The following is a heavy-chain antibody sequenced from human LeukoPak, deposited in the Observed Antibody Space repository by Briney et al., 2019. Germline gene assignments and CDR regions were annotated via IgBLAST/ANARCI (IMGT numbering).Heavy chain of an antibody. CDR1: GGTFSSYA. CDR3: ARDRHYYDSSGYENWYFDL. D-gene: IGHD3-22*01. J-gene: IGHJ2*01. Sequence: GASVKVSCKASGGTFSSYAISWVRQAPGQGLEWMGGIIPIFGTANYAQKFQGRVTITTDESTSTAYMELSSLRSEDTAVYYCARDRHYYDSSGYENWYFDLWGRGTLVTVSS. CDR2: IIPIFGTA. V-gene: IGHV1-69*05.